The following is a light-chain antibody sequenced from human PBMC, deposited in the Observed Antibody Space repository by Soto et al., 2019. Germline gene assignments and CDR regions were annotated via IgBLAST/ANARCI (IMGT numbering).Light chain of an antibody. Sequence: DIQMTQSPSTLSASEGDRVTITCRASQSIPVSLAWYQQKPGKAPRLLIYDASTLQGGVPSRFSGRGSGTEFTLTVTSLQPEDFASYFCQQYDKYSTFGQVSKVDIK. CDR3: QQYDKYST. CDR2: DAS. V-gene: IGKV1-5*01. CDR1: QSIPVS. J-gene: IGKJ1*01.